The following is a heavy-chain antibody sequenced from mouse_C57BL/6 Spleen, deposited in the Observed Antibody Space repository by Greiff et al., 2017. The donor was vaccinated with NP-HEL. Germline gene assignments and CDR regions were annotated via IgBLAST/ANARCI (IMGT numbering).Heavy chain of an antibody. J-gene: IGHJ1*03. CDR2: INPSSGYT. Sequence: QVHVKQSGAELARPGASVKMSCKASGYTFTSYTMHWVKQRPGQGLEWIGYINPSSGYTKYNQKFKDKATLTADKSSSTAYMQLSSLTSEDSAVYYCASRGYDGYFEVWGTGTTVTVSS. CDR1: GYTFTSYT. D-gene: IGHD2-2*01. CDR3: ASRGYDGYFEV. V-gene: IGHV1-4*01.